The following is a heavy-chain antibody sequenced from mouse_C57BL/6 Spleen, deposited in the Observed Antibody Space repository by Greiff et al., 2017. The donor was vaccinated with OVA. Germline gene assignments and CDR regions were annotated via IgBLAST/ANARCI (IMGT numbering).Heavy chain of an antibody. D-gene: IGHD1-1*01. CDR3: AREVTTVVAKGFAY. Sequence: VMLVESGPELVKPGASVKISCKASGYAFSSSWMNWVKQRPGKGLEWIGRIYPGDGDTNYNGKFKGKATLTADKSSSTAYMQLSSLTSEDSAVYFCAREVTTVVAKGFAYWGQGTLVTVSA. CDR2: IYPGDGDT. V-gene: IGHV1-82*01. CDR1: GYAFSSSW. J-gene: IGHJ3*01.